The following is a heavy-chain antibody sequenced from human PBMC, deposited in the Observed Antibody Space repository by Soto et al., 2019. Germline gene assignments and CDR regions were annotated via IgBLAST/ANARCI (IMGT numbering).Heavy chain of an antibody. Sequence: GGSLRLSCAASGFTFSGYAMSWVRQAPGTGLEWVSVILNTGGDALYADSVEGRFTISRDNFKNTLYLQMNSLRAEDAAIYYCAKASGESYPGSRVFDSWGQGTRVTSPQ. D-gene: IGHD3-10*01. V-gene: IGHV3-23*01. CDR3: AKASGESYPGSRVFDS. J-gene: IGHJ4*02. CDR2: ILNTGGDA. CDR1: GFTFSGYA.